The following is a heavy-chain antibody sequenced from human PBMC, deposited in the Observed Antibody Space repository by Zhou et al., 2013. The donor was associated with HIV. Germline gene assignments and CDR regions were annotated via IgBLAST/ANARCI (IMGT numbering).Heavy chain of an antibody. Sequence: QVLLVQSGAEMKKPGSSVKVSCKASGGTFSSYTISWVRQAPGQGLEWMGGFIPVFGTPDYAQKFQGRVTITTDESTRTAYMELSSLRSEDTAVYYCARAITIFGVVTMGDAFDIWGQGTMVTVSS. J-gene: IGHJ3*02. D-gene: IGHD3-3*01. CDR3: ARAITIFGVVTMGDAFDI. V-gene: IGHV1-69*05. CDR1: GGTFSSYT. CDR2: FIPVFGTP.